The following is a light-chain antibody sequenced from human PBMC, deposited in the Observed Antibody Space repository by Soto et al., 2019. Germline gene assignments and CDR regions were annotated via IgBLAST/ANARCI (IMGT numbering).Light chain of an antibody. V-gene: IGLV4-69*02. Sequence: QPVLTQSPSASASLGASVKLTCTLSSGHSTYAIAWHQQQPEKGPRYLMKLNIDGSHSKGDGIPDRFSGSSSGAERYLTISSLQSEDEADYYRQTWGTGIVVFGGGTKLTVL. CDR1: SGHSTYA. CDR3: QTWGTGIVV. J-gene: IGLJ2*01. CDR2: LNIDGSH.